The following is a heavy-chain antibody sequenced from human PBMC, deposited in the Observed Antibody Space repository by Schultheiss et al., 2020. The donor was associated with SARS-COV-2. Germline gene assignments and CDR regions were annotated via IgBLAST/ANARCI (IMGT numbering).Heavy chain of an antibody. CDR1: GYSFTSYW. D-gene: IGHD6-19*01. J-gene: IGHJ4*02. CDR2: IYPGDSDT. Sequence: GGSLRLSCKGSGYSFTSYWIGWVRQMPGKGLEWMGIIYPGDSDTRYSPSFQGHVTISADKSISTAYLQWSSLKASDTAMYYCARRVYSSGWSFDYWGQGTLVTVSS. V-gene: IGHV5-51*01. CDR3: ARRVYSSGWSFDY.